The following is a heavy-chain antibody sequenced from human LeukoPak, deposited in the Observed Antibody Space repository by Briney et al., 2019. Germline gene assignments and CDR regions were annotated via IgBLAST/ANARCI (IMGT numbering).Heavy chain of an antibody. J-gene: IGHJ6*03. CDR3: ARERVRQGDGAGSESYRAVNNYYYYMDV. CDR2: IHHSGST. Sequence: SETLSLTCTVSGGSISSYYWSWIRQPPGKGLQWIGSIHHSGSTYYNPSLKSRVTISVDTSKNQFSLKLSSVTAADTAVYYCARERVRQGDGAGSESYRAVNNYYYYMDVWGKGTTVTISS. V-gene: IGHV4-59*12. D-gene: IGHD3-10*01. CDR1: GGSISSYY.